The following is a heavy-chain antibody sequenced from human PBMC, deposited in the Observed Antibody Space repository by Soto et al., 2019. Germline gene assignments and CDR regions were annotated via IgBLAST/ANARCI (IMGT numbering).Heavy chain of an antibody. CDR3: ARGHLGDIVVVPGAFDI. CDR2: ISSNGGST. D-gene: IGHD2-2*01. CDR1: GFTFSSYG. J-gene: IGHJ3*02. Sequence: HPGGSLRLSCAASGFTFSSYGMHWVRQAPGKGLEYVSAISSNGGSTYYANSVKGRFTISRDNSKNTLYLQMGSLRAEDMAVYYCARGHLGDIVVVPGAFDIWGQGTMVTVSS. V-gene: IGHV3-64*01.